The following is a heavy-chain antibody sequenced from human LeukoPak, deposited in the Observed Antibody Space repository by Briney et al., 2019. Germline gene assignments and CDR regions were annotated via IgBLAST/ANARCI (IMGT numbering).Heavy chain of an antibody. D-gene: IGHD1-26*01. Sequence: GGSLRLSCAASGFTVSSNYMSWVRQAPGKGLEWVSRINSDGSSTSYADSVKGRFTISRDNAKNTLYLQMNSLRAEDTAVYYCAKKYSTGLDPWGQGTLVTVSS. V-gene: IGHV3-74*01. J-gene: IGHJ5*02. CDR1: GFTVSSNY. CDR3: AKKYSTGLDP. CDR2: INSDGSST.